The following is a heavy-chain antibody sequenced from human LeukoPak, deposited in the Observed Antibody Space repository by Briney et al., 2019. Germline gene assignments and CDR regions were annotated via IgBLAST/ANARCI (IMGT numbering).Heavy chain of an antibody. V-gene: IGHV5-51*01. CDR1: RYSFTSYW. CDR3: ARGEAAAGTGNWFDP. CDR2: IYPGDSDT. D-gene: IGHD6-13*01. J-gene: IGHJ5*02. Sequence: GESLKISCKGSRYSFTSYWIGWVRQMPGKGLEWMGIIYPGDSDTRYSPSFQGQVTISADKSISTAYLQWSSLKASDTAMYYCARGEAAAGTGNWFDPWGQGTLVTVSS.